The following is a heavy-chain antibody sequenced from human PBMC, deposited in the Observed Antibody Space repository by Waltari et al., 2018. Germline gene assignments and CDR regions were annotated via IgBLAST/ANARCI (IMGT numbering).Heavy chain of an antibody. CDR3: AKDGKSEQLEHYYYYGMDV. J-gene: IGHJ6*02. Sequence: EVQLLESGGGLVQPGGSLRLSCAASGFTFSSYAMSWVRQAPGKGLAWVSAISGSGGSTYYADSVKGRFTISRDNSKNTLYLQMNSLRAEDTAVYYCAKDGKSEQLEHYYYYGMDVWGQGTTVTVSS. CDR2: ISGSGGST. CDR1: GFTFSSYA. V-gene: IGHV3-23*01. D-gene: IGHD6-6*01.